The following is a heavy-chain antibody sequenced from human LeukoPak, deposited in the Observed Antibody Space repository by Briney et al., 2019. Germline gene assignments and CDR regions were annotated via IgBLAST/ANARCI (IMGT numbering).Heavy chain of an antibody. CDR1: DGSITRSSYY. CDR2: IYYSGIA. J-gene: IGHJ4*02. Sequence: SETLSLTCSVSDGSITRSSYYWGWIRQTPGEWLDWIGSIYYSGIAYYNPSLQGRVTMSVDTSKNQFSLKLNSVTVADTAVYFCARLRVTTGFDYWGQGIPVTVSS. D-gene: IGHD2-21*02. V-gene: IGHV4-39*01. CDR3: ARLRVTTGFDY.